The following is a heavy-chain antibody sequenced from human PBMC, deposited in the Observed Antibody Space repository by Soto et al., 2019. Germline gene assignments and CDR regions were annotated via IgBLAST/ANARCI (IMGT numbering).Heavy chain of an antibody. CDR3: ARISEWERLPGGY. CDR2: IFSNDEK. V-gene: IGHV2-26*01. D-gene: IGHD1-26*01. Sequence: QVTLKESGPVLVKPTETLTLTCTVSGFSLSNARMGVSWIRQPPGKALEWLAHIFSNDEKSYSTSLKSRLTSSKDTSKSQVVLTMTNMDPVDTATYYCARISEWERLPGGYWGQGTLVTVSS. CDR1: GFSLSNARMG. J-gene: IGHJ4*02.